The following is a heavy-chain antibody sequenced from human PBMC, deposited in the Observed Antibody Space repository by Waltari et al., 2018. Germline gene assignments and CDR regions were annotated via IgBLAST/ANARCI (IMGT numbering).Heavy chain of an antibody. D-gene: IGHD1-26*01. CDR2: FDPEDGET. CDR1: GYTLTEFS. Sequence: QVQPVQSGAEVKKPGASAKVSCKVSGYTLTEFSMHWVRQSPGKGLEWMGGFDPEDGETIYAQKFQGRVTMTEDTSTDTAYMELSSLRSEDTAVYYCVTVGLGSYYFDYWGQGTLVTVSS. V-gene: IGHV1-24*01. CDR3: VTVGLGSYYFDY. J-gene: IGHJ4*02.